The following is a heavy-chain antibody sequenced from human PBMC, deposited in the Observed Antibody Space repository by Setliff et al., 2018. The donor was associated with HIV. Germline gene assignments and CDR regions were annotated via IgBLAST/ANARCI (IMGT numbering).Heavy chain of an antibody. D-gene: IGHD3-22*01. Sequence: PSETLSLTCTVSGGSISSFYWSWIRQPPGKGLEWIGYIYYSGSTNYNPSLKSRVTILVDSSRNQFSLRLSSVTAADTAVYYCARSAAYDSSFQHWGQGTLVTVS. CDR3: ARSAAYDSSFQH. CDR2: IYYSGST. CDR1: GGSISSFY. J-gene: IGHJ1*01. V-gene: IGHV4-59*01.